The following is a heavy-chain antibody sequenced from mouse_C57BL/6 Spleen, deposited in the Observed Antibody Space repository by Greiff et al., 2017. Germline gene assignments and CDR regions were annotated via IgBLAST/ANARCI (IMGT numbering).Heavy chain of an antibody. J-gene: IGHJ4*01. V-gene: IGHV1-82*01. CDR2: ISPGDGDT. CDR1: GYAFSSSW. D-gene: IGHD2-4*01. CDR3: ARDDDVSIDDAMDD. Sequence: QVQLQQSGPELVKPGASVKISCTASGYAFSSSWMNWVKQRPGKGLEWIGRISPGDGDTNYNGKFKGKATLTADKSSSTAYMQLSSLTSEDSAVYFCARDDDVSIDDAMDDWGQGTTVTVSS.